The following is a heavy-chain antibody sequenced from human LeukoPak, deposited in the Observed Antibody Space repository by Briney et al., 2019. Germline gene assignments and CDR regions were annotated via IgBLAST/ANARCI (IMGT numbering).Heavy chain of an antibody. CDR2: ISSSSSYI. Sequence: PGGSLRLSCAASGFTFSSYSMNWVRQAPGKGLEWVSSISSSSSYIYYADSVKGRFTISRDNAKNSLYLQMNSLRAEDTAVYYCARDLDGYSYGYGYYYGMDVWGQGTTVTVSS. J-gene: IGHJ6*02. V-gene: IGHV3-21*01. CDR1: GFTFSSYS. D-gene: IGHD5-18*01. CDR3: ARDLDGYSYGYGYYYGMDV.